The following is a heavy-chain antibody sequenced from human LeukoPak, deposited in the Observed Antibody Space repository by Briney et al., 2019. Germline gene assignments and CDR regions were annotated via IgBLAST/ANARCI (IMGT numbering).Heavy chain of an antibody. Sequence: PGGSLRLSCAASGFTFSSYAMSWVRQAPGKGLEWVSAISGSGGSTNYADSVKGRFTISRDTSKNTLYLQMNSLRAEDTAVYYCAKGGYSSGYYFDYWGQGTLATVSS. J-gene: IGHJ4*02. CDR1: GFTFSSYA. D-gene: IGHD6-19*01. V-gene: IGHV3-23*01. CDR3: AKGGYSSGYYFDY. CDR2: ISGSGGST.